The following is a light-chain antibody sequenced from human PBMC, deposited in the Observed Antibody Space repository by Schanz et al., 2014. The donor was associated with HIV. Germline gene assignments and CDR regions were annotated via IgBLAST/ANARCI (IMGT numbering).Light chain of an antibody. CDR3: SSFAGNNKLL. CDR1: SRDIGSYNF. J-gene: IGLJ2*01. Sequence: QSALTQPASASGSPGQSVTISCTGTSRDIGSYNFVSWYQHHPAEPPKLIIYEVDKRPSGVPNRFSGSKSGNTASLTVSGLQADDEADYYCSSFAGNNKLLLGGGTKLTVL. V-gene: IGLV2-8*01. CDR2: EVD.